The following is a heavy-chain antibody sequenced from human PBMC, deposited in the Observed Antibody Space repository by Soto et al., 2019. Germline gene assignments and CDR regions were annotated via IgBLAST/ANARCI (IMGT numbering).Heavy chain of an antibody. CDR1: GFMFSNHG. D-gene: IGHD1-1*01. CDR2: IWSDGNNR. Sequence: QVQLVESGGGVVQPGRSLRLSCAASGFMFSNHGMHWVRQAPGKGLEWVAVIWSDGNNRYYADSVKGRFTISRDNSKKTLDLQVNSVRAEDTAVYYCVRGDNWKDEAPDYWGQGTLVTVAS. CDR3: VRGDNWKDEAPDY. V-gene: IGHV3-33*01. J-gene: IGHJ4*02.